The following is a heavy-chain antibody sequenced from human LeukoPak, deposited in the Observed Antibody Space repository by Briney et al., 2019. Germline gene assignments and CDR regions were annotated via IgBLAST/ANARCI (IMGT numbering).Heavy chain of an antibody. D-gene: IGHD3-22*01. CDR2: INHSGST. J-gene: IGHJ4*02. CDR1: GGSFSGYY. V-gene: IGHV4-34*01. Sequence: SETLSLTCAVYGGSFSGYYWSWIRQPPGKGLEWIGEINHSGSTNYNPSLKSRVTLSVDTSKNQFSLKLSSVTAADRAVYYCAKHEGSYYDKSGYTFDFWGLGTLVTVSS. CDR3: AKHEGSYYDKSGYTFDF.